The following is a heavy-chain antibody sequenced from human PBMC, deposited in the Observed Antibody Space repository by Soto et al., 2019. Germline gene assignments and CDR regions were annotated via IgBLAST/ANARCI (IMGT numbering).Heavy chain of an antibody. CDR1: GGSFSGYY. Sequence: SETLSLTCAVYGGSFSGYYWSWIRQPPGKGLEWIGEINHSGSTNYNPSLKSRVTISVDTSKNQFSLKLSSVTAADTAVYYCARGYYYDSSGPSYFDYWGQGTLVTVSS. CDR3: ARGYYYDSSGPSYFDY. CDR2: INHSGST. D-gene: IGHD3-22*01. J-gene: IGHJ4*02. V-gene: IGHV4-34*01.